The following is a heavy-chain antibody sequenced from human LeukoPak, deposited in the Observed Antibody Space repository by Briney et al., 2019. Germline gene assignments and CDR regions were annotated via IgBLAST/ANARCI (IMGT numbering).Heavy chain of an antibody. CDR3: ARSPPGLIYMDV. J-gene: IGHJ6*03. V-gene: IGHV1-69*13. CDR2: FIPIFGTA. D-gene: IGHD2-8*01. Sequence: SVKVSCKASGGTFSSYAISWARQAPGQGFEWMGGFIPIFGTANYAQNFQGRVMITADESTSTAYMELSSLRSEDTAVYYCARSPPGLIYMDVWGKGTTVSVSS. CDR1: GGTFSSYA.